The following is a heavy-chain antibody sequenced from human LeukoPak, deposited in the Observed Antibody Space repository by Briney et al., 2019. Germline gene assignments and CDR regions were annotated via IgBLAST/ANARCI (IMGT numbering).Heavy chain of an antibody. CDR2: IYTSGST. D-gene: IGHD6-6*01. Sequence: SETLSLTCTVSGGSISSYYWSWIRQPAGKGLEWIGRIYTSGSTNYNPSLKSRVTISVDTSKNQFSLKLSSVTAADTAVYYCARPKYSSLSYDAFDIWGQGTMVTVSS. CDR1: GGSISSYY. CDR3: ARPKYSSLSYDAFDI. V-gene: IGHV4-4*07. J-gene: IGHJ3*02.